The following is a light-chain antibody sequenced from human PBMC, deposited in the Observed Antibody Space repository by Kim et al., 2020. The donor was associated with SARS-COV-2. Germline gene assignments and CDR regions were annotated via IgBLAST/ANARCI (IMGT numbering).Light chain of an antibody. CDR1: EDINNF. Sequence: SVSVGDRVTITCQASEDINNFLTWYQQKPGKAHQIMIYDASFLGTGVPARFSGRGSGTHFTLTITNLQPEDIATYYCQQFDVIPYTFGQGTKLEI. CDR3: QQFDVIPYT. J-gene: IGKJ2*01. CDR2: DAS. V-gene: IGKV1-33*01.